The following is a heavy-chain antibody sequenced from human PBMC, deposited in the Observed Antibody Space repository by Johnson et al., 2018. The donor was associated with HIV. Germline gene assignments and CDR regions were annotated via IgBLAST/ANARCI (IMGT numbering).Heavy chain of an antibody. J-gene: IGHJ3*02. D-gene: IGHD1-26*01. CDR2: IYSGGST. CDR3: ARDREVGARSGAFDI. V-gene: IGHV3-66*01. CDR1: GFTVSNNY. Sequence: MMLVESGGGLVQPGGSLSLSCAASGFTVSNNYINWVRQAPGKGLEWVSVIYSGGSTFYADSVRGRFTISRDNAKKSLFLPRNRLRAGDTAVYHCARDREVGARSGAFDIWGQGTMVTVSS.